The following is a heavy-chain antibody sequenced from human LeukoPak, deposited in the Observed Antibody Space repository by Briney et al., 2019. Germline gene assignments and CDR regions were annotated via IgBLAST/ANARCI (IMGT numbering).Heavy chain of an antibody. V-gene: IGHV1-2*02. CDR1: GYTFTGYY. Sequence: GASVKVSCKASGYTFTGYYMHWVRPAPGQGLEWMGWINPNSGGTNYAQKFQGRVTMIRDTSISTAYMELSRLRSDDTAVYYCARGEGAGAGYYFDYWGQGTLVTVSS. D-gene: IGHD3-10*01. J-gene: IGHJ4*02. CDR2: INPNSGGT. CDR3: ARGEGAGAGYYFDY.